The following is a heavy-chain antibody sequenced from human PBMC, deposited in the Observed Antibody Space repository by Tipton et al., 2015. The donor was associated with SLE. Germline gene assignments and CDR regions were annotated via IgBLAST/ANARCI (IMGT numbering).Heavy chain of an antibody. CDR2: INPNGGGT. J-gene: IGHJ6*02. CDR1: GFTFSDYY. D-gene: IGHD2-15*01. Sequence: QSGPEVKTPGASMKVSCKASGFTFSDYYLHWVRQAPGQGLEWMGRINPNGGGTNYARSFRGRVTMTRDTSISTAYMELSRLRSDDAAVYYCARTVGVGAYYDCGMDVWGQGITVTVS. V-gene: IGHV1-2*06. CDR3: ARTVGVGAYYDCGMDV.